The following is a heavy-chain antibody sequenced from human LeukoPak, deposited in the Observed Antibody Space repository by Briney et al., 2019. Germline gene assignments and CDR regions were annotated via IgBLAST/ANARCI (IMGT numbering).Heavy chain of an antibody. V-gene: IGHV1-18*01. J-gene: IGHJ6*02. CDR2: ISAYNGNT. D-gene: IGHD3-3*01. CDR1: GYTFTSYG. Sequence: GASVKVSCKASGYTFTSYGISWVRQAPGQGLEWMGWISAYNGNTNYAQKLQGRVTMTTDTSTSTAYMELRSLRSDDTAVYYCARDPTIFGVGNYGMDVWGQGTTVTVS. CDR3: ARDPTIFGVGNYGMDV.